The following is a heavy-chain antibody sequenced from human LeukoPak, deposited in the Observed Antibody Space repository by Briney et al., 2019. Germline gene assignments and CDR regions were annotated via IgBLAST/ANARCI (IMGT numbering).Heavy chain of an antibody. CDR3: AKDILTYYYGTSGYYFDY. CDR1: GFTSDNHA. J-gene: IGHJ4*02. Sequence: GGSLRLSCAASGFTSDNHAMTWVRQAPGKGLEWVSVITGSGDARYYADSVKGRFTISRDNSKNTLHLQMNTLRVEDTALYYCAKDILTYYYGTSGYYFDYWGQGTLVTVSS. D-gene: IGHD3-3*01. V-gene: IGHV3-23*01. CDR2: ITGSGDAR.